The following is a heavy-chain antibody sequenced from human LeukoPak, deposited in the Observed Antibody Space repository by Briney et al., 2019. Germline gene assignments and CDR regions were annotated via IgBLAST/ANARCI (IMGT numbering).Heavy chain of an antibody. CDR2: INPNSGDT. D-gene: IGHD2-21*02. J-gene: IGHJ4*02. CDR3: ARDYCGGDCFPDY. Sequence: ASVKVSCKASGYTFTGYYVHWVRKAPAQGLEWMGRINPNSGDTNYAQKFQGRVTMTRDTSISTAYMELSRLRSDDTAVYYCARDYCGGDCFPDYWGQGTLVTVSS. CDR1: GYTFTGYY. V-gene: IGHV1-2*06.